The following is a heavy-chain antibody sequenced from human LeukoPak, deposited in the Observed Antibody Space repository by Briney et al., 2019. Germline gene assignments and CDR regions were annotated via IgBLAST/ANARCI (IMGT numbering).Heavy chain of an antibody. CDR2: IKEDGGVK. J-gene: IGHJ4*02. Sequence: GGSLRLSCAASGFTFSKSWITWVRQAPGRGLQWVAHIKEDGGVKYYVDSVEGRFTISRDNDKTSVYLQMNSLRAEDTAVYYCATWSSGWQFDFWGQGTLVSVSS. CDR3: ATWSSGWQFDF. D-gene: IGHD6-19*01. CDR1: GFTFSKSW. V-gene: IGHV3-7*05.